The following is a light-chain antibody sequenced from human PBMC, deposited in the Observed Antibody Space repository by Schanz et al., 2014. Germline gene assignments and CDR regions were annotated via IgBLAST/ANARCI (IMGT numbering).Light chain of an antibody. V-gene: IGLV2-8*01. CDR1: SSDIGAYNF. Sequence: QSALTQPASVSGSPGQSITISCTGTSSDIGAYNFVSWYQQHPGKAPKLMIYGVTKRPSGVPDRFSGSKSGDTASLTVSGLQGEDEADYYCSSYAGNNNYVFGTGTKLTVL. J-gene: IGLJ1*01. CDR3: SSYAGNNNYV. CDR2: GVT.